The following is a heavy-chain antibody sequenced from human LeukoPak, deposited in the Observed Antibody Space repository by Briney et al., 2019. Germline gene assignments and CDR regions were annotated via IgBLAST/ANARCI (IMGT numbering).Heavy chain of an antibody. J-gene: IGHJ4*02. Sequence: SETLSLTCAVYGGSFSGYYWSWIRQPPGKGLEWIGEINHSGSTNYNPSLKSRVTISVDTSKNQFSLKLSSVTAADTAVYYCARGPGGWLQYYFDCWGQGTLVTVSS. CDR3: ARGPGGWLQYYFDC. CDR1: GGSFSGYY. V-gene: IGHV4-34*01. D-gene: IGHD5-24*01. CDR2: INHSGST.